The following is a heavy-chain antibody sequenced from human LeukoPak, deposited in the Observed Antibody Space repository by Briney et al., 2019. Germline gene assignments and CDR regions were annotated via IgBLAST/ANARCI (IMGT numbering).Heavy chain of an antibody. CDR2: IIPIFGTA. CDR1: GGTFSSYA. Sequence: SVKVSCKASGGTFSSYAISWVRQAPGQGLEWMGGIIPIFGTANYAQKFQGRVTITTDESTSTAYMELSSLRSVDTAVYYCASVRGYSYGYFGYFDYWGQGTLVTVSS. CDR3: ASVRGYSYGYFGYFDY. J-gene: IGHJ4*02. D-gene: IGHD5-18*01. V-gene: IGHV1-69*05.